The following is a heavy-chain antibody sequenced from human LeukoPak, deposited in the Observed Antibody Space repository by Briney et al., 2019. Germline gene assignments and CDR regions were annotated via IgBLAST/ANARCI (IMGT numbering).Heavy chain of an antibody. J-gene: IGHJ6*03. CDR1: GYTFTGYY. Sequence: ASVKVSCKASGYTFTGYYMHWVRRAPGQGLEWMGWINPNSGGTNYAQKFQGRVTMTRDTSISTAYMELSRLRSDDTAVYYCARGSEDSYGLFYYYYYMDVWGKGTTVTVSS. D-gene: IGHD5-18*01. CDR3: ARGSEDSYGLFYYYYYMDV. CDR2: INPNSGGT. V-gene: IGHV1-2*02.